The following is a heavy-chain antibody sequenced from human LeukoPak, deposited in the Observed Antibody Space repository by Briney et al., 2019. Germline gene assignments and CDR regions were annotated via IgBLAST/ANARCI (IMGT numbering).Heavy chain of an antibody. Sequence: TGGSLRLSCAASGFTFSNYWMTWVRQAPGKGLEWLANIKSDGSKKDYVDSMKGRFTISRDNARNSLYLQMYSLRAEDTAVYYCARSAYPGAFDVWGQGTMVTVSS. D-gene: IGHD2-21*01. CDR2: IKSDGSKK. CDR3: ARSAYPGAFDV. CDR1: GFTFSNYW. V-gene: IGHV3-7*01. J-gene: IGHJ3*01.